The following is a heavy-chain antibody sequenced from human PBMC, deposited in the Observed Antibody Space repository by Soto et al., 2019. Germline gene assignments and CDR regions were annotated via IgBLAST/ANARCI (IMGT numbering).Heavy chain of an antibody. CDR2: IYYSGST. CDR1: GGSISSYY. CDR3: ARDGNIAAAGMGFDD. Sequence: SETLSLTCTVSGGSISSYYWSWIRQPPGKGLEWIGYIYYSGSTNYNPSLKSRVTISVDTSKNQVSLKLSSVTAADTAVYWCARDGNIAAAGMGFDDWGQGTLVTVS. J-gene: IGHJ4*02. V-gene: IGHV4-59*01. D-gene: IGHD6-13*01.